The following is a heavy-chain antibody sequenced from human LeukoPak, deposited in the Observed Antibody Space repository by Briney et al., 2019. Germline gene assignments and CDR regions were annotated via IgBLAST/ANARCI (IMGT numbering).Heavy chain of an antibody. CDR1: GGSISSSSYY. CDR2: IHYSGST. D-gene: IGHD5-24*01. CDR3: ARGRRDGYNLEYFDK. Sequence: SETLSLTCTVSGGSISSSSYYWGWIRQPPGEGLEWIGSIHYSGSTNYNPSLKSRVTISVDTSKNQFSLKLSSVTAADTAVYYCARGRRDGYNLEYFDKWGQGTLVTVSS. J-gene: IGHJ4*02. V-gene: IGHV4-39*01.